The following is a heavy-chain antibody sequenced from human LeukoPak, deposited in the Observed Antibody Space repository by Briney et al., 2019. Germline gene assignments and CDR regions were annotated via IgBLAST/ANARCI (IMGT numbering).Heavy chain of an antibody. Sequence: GGSLRLSCAASGFTFSSYAIHWVRQAPGKGLEYVSAISSDGGSTYYANSVKGRFTISRDNSKNTLYLQMGSLRAEDTAVYCCAKSGYNRFDYWGQGTLVTVSS. V-gene: IGHV3-64*01. CDR2: ISSDGGST. CDR3: AKSGYNRFDY. J-gene: IGHJ4*02. CDR1: GFTFSSYA. D-gene: IGHD5-24*01.